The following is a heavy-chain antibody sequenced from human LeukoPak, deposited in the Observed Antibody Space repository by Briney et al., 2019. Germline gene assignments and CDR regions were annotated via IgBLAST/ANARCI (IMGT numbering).Heavy chain of an antibody. J-gene: IGHJ5*02. D-gene: IGHD6-13*01. CDR2: INHSGST. CDR1: GGSFSGYY. CDR3: ARGQYSSSWYTAATTLPPANNWFDP. V-gene: IGHV4-34*01. Sequence: SETLSLTCAVYGGSFSGYYWSWIRQPPGKGLEWIGEINHSGSTNYNPSLKSRVTISVDTSKNQFSLKLSSVTAADTAVYYCARGQYSSSWYTAATTLPPANNWFDPWGQGTLVTVSS.